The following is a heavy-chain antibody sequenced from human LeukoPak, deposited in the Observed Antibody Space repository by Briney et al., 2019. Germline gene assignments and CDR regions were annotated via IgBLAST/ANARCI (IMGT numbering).Heavy chain of an antibody. J-gene: IGHJ4*02. CDR2: ISAYNGNT. D-gene: IGHD2-15*01. CDR3: ARDTCSGGSCYSGYYY. V-gene: IGHV1-18*01. CDR1: GYTFTSYG. Sequence: GASVKVSCKASGYTFTSYGISWVRQAPGQGLEWMGWISAYNGNTNYAQKLQGRVTMTTDTSTSTAYMELRRLRSDDTAVYYCARDTCSGGSCYSGYYYWGQGTLVTVSS.